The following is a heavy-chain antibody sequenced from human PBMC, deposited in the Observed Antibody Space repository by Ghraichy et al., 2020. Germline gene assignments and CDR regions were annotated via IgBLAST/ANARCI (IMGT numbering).Heavy chain of an antibody. CDR1: GFIFRNYA. V-gene: IGHV3-23*01. CDR3: AKDFWLIATATGPFDY. J-gene: IGHJ4*02. D-gene: IGHD2/OR15-2a*01. CDR2: ITHNGETA. Sequence: LRLSCAASGFIFRNYAMSWVRQAPGKGPEWVSGITHNGETAHYADSVKGRFTISRDESGNTVSLEMTSLRVEDTAIYYCAKDFWLIATATGPFDYWGQGTRVTVSS.